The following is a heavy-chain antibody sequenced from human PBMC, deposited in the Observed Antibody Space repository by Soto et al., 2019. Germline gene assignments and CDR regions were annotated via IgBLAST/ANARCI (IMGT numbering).Heavy chain of an antibody. V-gene: IGHV1-69*01. CDR2: IIPIFGTA. D-gene: IGHD2-21*01. J-gene: IGHJ6*02. CDR3: ASADDYSHYYYYGMDV. Sequence: QVQLVQSGAEVKKPGSSVKVSCKASGGTFSSYAISWVRQAPGQGLEWMGGIIPIFGTANYAQKFQGRVTIPAVEATSTTYMESSTLRADDTAVYYYASADDYSHYYYYGMDVWCQGTTVTVSS. CDR1: GGTFSSYA.